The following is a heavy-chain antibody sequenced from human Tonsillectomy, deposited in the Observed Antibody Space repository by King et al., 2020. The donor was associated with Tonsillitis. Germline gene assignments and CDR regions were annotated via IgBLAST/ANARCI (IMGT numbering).Heavy chain of an antibody. J-gene: IGHJ5*02. V-gene: IGHV1-69-2*01. D-gene: IGHD6-19*01. CDR3: ATSKPDSSGYTS. CDR1: GYTFTDYY. CDR2: VDPEDGET. Sequence: QLVQSGAEVKKPVATVKISCKVSGYTFTDYYMPWVQQAPGKGLEWLELVDPEDGETIYAEKFQCRVTITADTSTDTADMELGSLRSEDTAVYYCATSKPDSSGYTSWGQGTLVTVSS.